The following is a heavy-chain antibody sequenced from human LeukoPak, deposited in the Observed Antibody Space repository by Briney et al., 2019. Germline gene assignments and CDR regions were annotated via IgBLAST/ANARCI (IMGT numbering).Heavy chain of an antibody. CDR1: GGSISSSSYY. D-gene: IGHD6-13*01. J-gene: IGHJ5*02. CDR3: AREALGIAAAPFDP. CDR2: IYYSGST. V-gene: IGHV4-39*07. Sequence: SETLSLTCTVSGGSISSSSYYWGWIRQPPGKGLEWIGSIYYSGSTYYNPSLKSRVTISVDASKNQFSLKLSSVTAADTAVYYCAREALGIAAAPFDPWGQGTLVTVSS.